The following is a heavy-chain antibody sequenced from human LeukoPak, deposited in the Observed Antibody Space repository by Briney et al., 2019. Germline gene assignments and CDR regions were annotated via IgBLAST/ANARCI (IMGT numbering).Heavy chain of an antibody. CDR1: GYSISSGYY. D-gene: IGHD2-2*01. CDR2: IYHSGST. J-gene: IGHJ3*02. V-gene: IGHV4-38-2*01. CDR3: ARSPCSSTSCYHFDAFDI. Sequence: PSETLSLTCAVSGYSISSGYYWGWIRQPPGKGLEWIGSIYHSGSTYYNPSLKSRVTISVDTSKNQFSLKLSSVTAADTAMYYCARSPCSSTSCYHFDAFDIWGQGTMVTVSS.